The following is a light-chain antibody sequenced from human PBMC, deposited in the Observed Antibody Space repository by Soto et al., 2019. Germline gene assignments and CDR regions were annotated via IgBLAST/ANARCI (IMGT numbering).Light chain of an antibody. J-gene: IGKJ1*01. CDR1: QSISIW. V-gene: IGKV1-5*01. Sequence: DIQMTPSPSTLSASVGDRVTITCRAIQSISIWLAWYQQKPGKAPRLLIYDASYLERGVPSRFSGSGSGTEVTLPISDLQPDDLATYYCQQYNSFWTFGQGTKVQI. CDR2: DAS. CDR3: QQYNSFWT.